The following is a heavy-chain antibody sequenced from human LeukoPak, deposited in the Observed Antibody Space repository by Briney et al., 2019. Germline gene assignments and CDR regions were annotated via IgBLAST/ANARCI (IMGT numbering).Heavy chain of an antibody. V-gene: IGHV3-33*08. Sequence: GGSLRLSCAASGFTFSSYGMHWVRQAPGKGLEWAAVIWYDGSNKYYADSVKGRFTISRDNSKNTLYLQMNSLRAEDTAVYYCARDSGGYYFDYWGQGTLVTVSS. CDR1: GFTFSSYG. CDR2: IWYDGSNK. D-gene: IGHD3-3*01. J-gene: IGHJ4*02. CDR3: ARDSGGYYFDY.